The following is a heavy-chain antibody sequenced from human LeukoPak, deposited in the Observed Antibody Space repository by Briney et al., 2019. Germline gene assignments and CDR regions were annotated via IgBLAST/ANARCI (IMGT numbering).Heavy chain of an antibody. V-gene: IGHV3-23*01. D-gene: IGHD3-22*01. CDR3: AKSQITMILVVIALDY. CDR2: ISGSGGNT. Sequence: PGGSPRLSCAASGFTFSSYAMSWVRQAPGKGLEWVSSISGSGGNTYYADFVKGRFTISRDNSKNTLYLQMNSLRAEDTAVYYCAKSQITMILVVIALDYWGQGTLVTVSS. J-gene: IGHJ4*02. CDR1: GFTFSSYA.